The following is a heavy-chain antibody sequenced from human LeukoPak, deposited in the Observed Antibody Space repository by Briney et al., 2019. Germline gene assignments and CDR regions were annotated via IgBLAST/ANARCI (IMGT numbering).Heavy chain of an antibody. J-gene: IGHJ6*03. CDR2: ISGSGGST. CDR1: GFTFSSYA. CDR3: AKDKDDYRAPYYYYYMDV. V-gene: IGHV3-23*01. D-gene: IGHD4-11*01. Sequence: GGSLRLSCAASGFTFSSYAMSWVRQAPGKGLEWVSAISGSGGSTYYADSVKGRFTISRDNSKNTLYLQMNSLRAEDTAVYYCAKDKDDYRAPYYYYYMDVWGKGTTVTVSS.